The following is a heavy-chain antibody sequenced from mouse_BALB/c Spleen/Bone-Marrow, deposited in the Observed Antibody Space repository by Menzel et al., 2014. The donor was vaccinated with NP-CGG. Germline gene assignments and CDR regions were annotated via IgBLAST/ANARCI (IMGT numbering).Heavy chain of an antibody. Sequence: EVQLVESGGGLVQPGGSLRLSCATSGFTFTDYYMSWVRQPPGKALEWLGFIRNKAKGYTSENSASVKGRFTISRDNSQSILYLQMNTLRAEDSATYYCARDINYDIYLYFDVWGAGTTVTVSS. CDR2: IRNKAKGYTS. CDR1: GFTFTDYY. D-gene: IGHD2-4*01. J-gene: IGHJ1*01. V-gene: IGHV7-3*02. CDR3: ARDINYDIYLYFDV.